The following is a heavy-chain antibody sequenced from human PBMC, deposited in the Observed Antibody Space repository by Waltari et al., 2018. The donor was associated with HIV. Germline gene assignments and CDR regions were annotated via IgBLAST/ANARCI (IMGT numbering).Heavy chain of an antibody. CDR3: ARRSYYDSSGYYSTFDY. Sequence: EVQLVQSGAEVKKPGESLKISCKGSGYSFTSYWIGWVRQMPGKSLEWMGIIYPGDSNTRYSPSFQGQVTISADKSISTAYLQWSSLKASDTAMYYCARRSYYDSSGYYSTFDYWGQGTLVTVSS. CDR1: GYSFTSYW. V-gene: IGHV5-51*03. CDR2: IYPGDSNT. J-gene: IGHJ4*02. D-gene: IGHD3-22*01.